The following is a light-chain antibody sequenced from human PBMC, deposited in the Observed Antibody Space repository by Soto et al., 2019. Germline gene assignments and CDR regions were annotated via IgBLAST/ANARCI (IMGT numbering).Light chain of an antibody. CDR2: EAS. Sequence: QSVLTQPASVSGSPGQSITISCTGTNSDVGSHNFVSWYQQYPGKAPKLLIYEASKRPSGLSNRFSGSKSGNTASLTISGLKAEDEADYYCCSLTNGATWVFGGGTKVTVL. CDR3: CSLTNGATWV. J-gene: IGLJ3*02. CDR1: NSDVGSHNF. V-gene: IGLV2-23*01.